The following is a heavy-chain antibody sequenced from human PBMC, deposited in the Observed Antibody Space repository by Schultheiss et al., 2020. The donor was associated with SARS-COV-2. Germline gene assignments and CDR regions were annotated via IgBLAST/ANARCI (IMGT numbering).Heavy chain of an antibody. J-gene: IGHJ4*02. CDR2: IYHSGST. CDR3: ARVGSRMTTVVTPSY. V-gene: IGHV4-38-2*02. Sequence: SETLSLTCTVSGGSISSGYYWGWIRQPPGKGLEWIGSIYHSGSTYYNPSLKSRVTISVDTSKNQFSLKLSSVTAADTAVYYCARVGSRMTTVVTPSYWGQGTLVTVSS. D-gene: IGHD4-23*01. CDR1: GGSISSGYY.